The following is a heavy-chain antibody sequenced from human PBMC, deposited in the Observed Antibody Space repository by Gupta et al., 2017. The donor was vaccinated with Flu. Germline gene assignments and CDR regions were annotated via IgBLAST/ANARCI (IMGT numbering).Heavy chain of an antibody. J-gene: IGHJ4*02. Sequence: EVSLVESGGGLVQPGGSLRLSCAASGFTFRDHYMAWVRQAPGKGLEWVGRIRKKVNGYTTEYAASVKGRFTVSRDDSENSLFLQMNSLQIEDTAVYYCVKVGIPTVVIDFWGQGTQVIVSS. CDR3: VKVGIPTVVIDF. CDR1: GFTFRDHY. V-gene: IGHV3-72*01. D-gene: IGHD4-11*01. CDR2: IRKKVNGYTT.